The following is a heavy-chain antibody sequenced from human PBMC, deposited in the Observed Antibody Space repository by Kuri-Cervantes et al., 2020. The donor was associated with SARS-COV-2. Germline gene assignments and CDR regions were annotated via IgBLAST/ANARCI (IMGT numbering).Heavy chain of an antibody. CDR3: ARGFWTGFLFDS. D-gene: IGHD3/OR15-3a*01. CDR1: GFSVTSGSYY. V-gene: IGHV4-61*01. J-gene: IGHJ4*02. Sequence: GSLRLSRSVSGFSVTSGSYYWSWLRQSPGKGLEWIGYIYYGGSTTYNPALKSRVTISIDMTNNQFFLNLKGASAADTAVYYCARGFWTGFLFDSWGQGSLVTVSS. CDR2: IYYGGST.